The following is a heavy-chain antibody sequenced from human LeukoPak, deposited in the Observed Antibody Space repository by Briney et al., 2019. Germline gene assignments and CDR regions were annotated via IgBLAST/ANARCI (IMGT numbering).Heavy chain of an antibody. V-gene: IGHV4-38-2*01. D-gene: IGHD2-21*01. CDR3: ARGDIPDF. J-gene: IGHJ1*01. Sequence: SETLTLTCGVSGYSISSGYYWGWIRQSPGKGLEWIGSIFHSGKTYYNLSLKSRVTISVDTSKNQFSLKLSSVTAADTAVYYCARGDIPDFWGQGTLVTVSS. CDR2: IFHSGKT. CDR1: GYSISSGYY.